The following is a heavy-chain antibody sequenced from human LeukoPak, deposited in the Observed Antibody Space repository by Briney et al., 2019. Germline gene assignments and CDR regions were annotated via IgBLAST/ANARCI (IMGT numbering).Heavy chain of an antibody. J-gene: IGHJ4*02. CDR1: GGTFSSYA. CDR2: IIPIFGTA. CDR3: ARAKGVITTLYFDY. Sequence: SVKVSCKASGGTFSSYAISWVRQAPGQGREWMGGIIPIFGTANYAQKFQGRVTITTDESTSTAYMELSSLRSEDTAVYYCARAKGVITTLYFDYWGQGTRVTVSS. V-gene: IGHV1-69*05. D-gene: IGHD3-22*01.